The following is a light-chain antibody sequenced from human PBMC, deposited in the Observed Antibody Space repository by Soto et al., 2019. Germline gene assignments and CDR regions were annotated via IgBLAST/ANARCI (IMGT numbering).Light chain of an antibody. V-gene: IGKV3-11*01. J-gene: IGKJ5*01. CDR2: DAS. CDR3: QQRKNWPPIT. CDR1: QTVYKF. Sequence: EIELTQSPATLSLSPGETATPSCRASQTVYKFLAWYQQRPGQAPRLLIFDASNRAPGVPVRFSGSGSGTVFTLTIGSLEPEDSAVYFCQQRKNWPPITFGQGTRLEIK.